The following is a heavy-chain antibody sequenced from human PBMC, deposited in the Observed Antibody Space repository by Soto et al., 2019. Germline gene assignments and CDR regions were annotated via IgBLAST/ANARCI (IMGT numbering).Heavy chain of an antibody. CDR3: ATWRGANCDGGAYPHDAFGI. CDR1: GYSFTTYG. D-gene: IGHD1-26*01. CDR2: SSADQGDT. J-gene: IGHJ3*02. V-gene: IGHV1-18*03. Sequence: QVHLVQSGAEVKRPGASVMVSCKASGYSFTTYGVNWVRQAPGQGLEWMGWSSADQGDTNYAQKFQGRVTMTTDTPASTADTEPVSLGSAYMAVYYCATWRGANCDGGAYPHDAFGIWCQGTLVTVSS.